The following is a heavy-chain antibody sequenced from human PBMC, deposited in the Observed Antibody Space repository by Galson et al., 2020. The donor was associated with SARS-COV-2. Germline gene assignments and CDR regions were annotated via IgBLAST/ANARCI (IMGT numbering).Heavy chain of an antibody. CDR3: ARDLAGWGDY. V-gene: IGHV3-30-3*01. J-gene: IGHJ4*02. CDR2: ISYDGSNK. Sequence: GGSLRLSCAASGFTFSSYAMHWVRQAPGKGLEWVAVISYDGSNKYYADSVKGRFTISRDNSKNTLYLQMNSLRAEDTAVYYCARDLAGWGDYWGQGTLVTVSS. D-gene: IGHD1-26*01. CDR1: GFTFSSYA.